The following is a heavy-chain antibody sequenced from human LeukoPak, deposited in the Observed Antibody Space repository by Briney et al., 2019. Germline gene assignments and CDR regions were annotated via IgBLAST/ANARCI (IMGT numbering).Heavy chain of an antibody. D-gene: IGHD3-22*01. CDR2: ISSSSSYI. V-gene: IGHV3-21*01. CDR1: GFTFSSYS. CDR3: ARLYYYDSSGSRGDFQH. Sequence: GGSLRLSCAASGFTFSSYSMSWVRQAPGKGLEWVSSISSSSSYIYYADSVKGRFTISRDNAKNSLYLQMNSLRAEDTAVYYCARLYYYDSSGSRGDFQHWGQGTLVTVSS. J-gene: IGHJ1*01.